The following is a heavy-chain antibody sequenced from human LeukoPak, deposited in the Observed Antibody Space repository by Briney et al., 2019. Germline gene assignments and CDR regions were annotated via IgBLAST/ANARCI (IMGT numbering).Heavy chain of an antibody. CDR3: AKDSSRIPGWYAFDI. CDR2: INSDGSST. CDR1: GFTFSTYW. J-gene: IGHJ3*02. Sequence: GGSLRLSCAASGFTFSTYWMHWVRQAPGKGLVWVSRINSDGSSTYYADSVKGRFTISRDNSKNTLYLQMNSLRAEDTAVYYCAKDSSRIPGWYAFDIWGQGTMVTVSS. V-gene: IGHV3-74*01. D-gene: IGHD6-19*01.